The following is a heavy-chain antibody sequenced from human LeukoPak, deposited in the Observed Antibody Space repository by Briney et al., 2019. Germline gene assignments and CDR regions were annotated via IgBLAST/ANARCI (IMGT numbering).Heavy chain of an antibody. CDR2: IWYDGSNK. J-gene: IGHJ4*02. CDR3: AKGPAVLAADFDY. Sequence: PGGSLRLSCAASGFTFRNYGMHWVRQAPGKGPEWVALIWYDGSNKYYADSVKGRFTISRDNSNNTLYLQISSLRPEDTAMYYCAKGPAVLAADFDYWGQGTLITVSS. CDR1: GFTFRNYG. D-gene: IGHD6-13*01. V-gene: IGHV3-33*06.